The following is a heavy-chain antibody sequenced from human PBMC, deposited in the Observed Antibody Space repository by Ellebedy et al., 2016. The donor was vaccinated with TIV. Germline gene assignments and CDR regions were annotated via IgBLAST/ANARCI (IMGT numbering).Heavy chain of an antibody. V-gene: IGHV3-74*03. J-gene: IGHJ3*02. CDR2: VNTDGSNT. CDR3: TREGILPYAFDI. CDR1: GFTFSDSW. D-gene: IGHD6-13*01. Sequence: GESLKISCAGSGFTFSDSWIHWVRQPPGKGLMWVSRVNTDGSNTTYADSVKGRFTISRDNAKNTVYLQMNTLRAEDTALYYCTREGILPYAFDIWGQGTVVTVSS.